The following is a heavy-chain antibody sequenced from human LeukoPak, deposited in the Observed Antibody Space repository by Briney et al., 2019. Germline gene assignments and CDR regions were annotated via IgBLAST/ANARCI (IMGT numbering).Heavy chain of an antibody. D-gene: IGHD1-14*01. CDR2: IYYSGST. J-gene: IGHJ5*02. CDR3: ARDLSAGTVSRFDP. Sequence: SETLSLTCTVSGGSISSYYWSWIRQPSGKGLEWIGYIYYSGSTNYNPSLKSRVTISVDTSKKQFSLKLSSVTAADTAVYYCARDLSAGTVSRFDPWGHGTLVTVSS. V-gene: IGHV4-59*01. CDR1: GGSISSYY.